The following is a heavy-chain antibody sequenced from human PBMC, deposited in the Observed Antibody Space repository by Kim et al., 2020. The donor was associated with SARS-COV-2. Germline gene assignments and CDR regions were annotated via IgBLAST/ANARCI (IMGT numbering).Heavy chain of an antibody. D-gene: IGHD4-17*01. Sequence: QGRVTMTRDTSTSTVYMELSSLRSEDTAVYYCARVEGDYGGNSVVFAFDIWGQGTMVTVSS. J-gene: IGHJ3*02. V-gene: IGHV1-46*01. CDR3: ARVEGDYGGNSVVFAFDI.